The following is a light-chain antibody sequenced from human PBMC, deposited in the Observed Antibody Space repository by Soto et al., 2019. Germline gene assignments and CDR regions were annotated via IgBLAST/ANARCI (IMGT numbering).Light chain of an antibody. CDR3: SSYTSSSTLVV. J-gene: IGLJ2*01. CDR1: SSDVGGYNY. CDR2: EVS. V-gene: IGLV2-14*01. Sequence: QSVLTQPASVSGSPGQSITISCTGTSSDVGGYNYVSWYQQHPGKAPKFMIYEVSNRPSGVSNRFSGSKSGNTASLTISGLQAEDEADYYCSSYTSSSTLVVFGGGTKLPVL.